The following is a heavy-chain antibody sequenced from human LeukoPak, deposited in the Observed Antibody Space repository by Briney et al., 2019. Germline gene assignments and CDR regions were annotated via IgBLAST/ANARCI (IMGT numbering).Heavy chain of an antibody. V-gene: IGHV3-23*01. CDR1: GFTFSSYA. J-gene: IGHJ4*02. Sequence: GRSLRLSCAASGFTFSSYAMSWVRQAPGKGLEWVSAISGSGGSTYYADSVKGRFTISRDNSKNTLYLQMNSLRAEDTAVYYCAKDRGYCSSTSCFIFPDYWGQGTLVTVSS. CDR2: ISGSGGST. CDR3: AKDRGYCSSTSCFIFPDY. D-gene: IGHD2-2*01.